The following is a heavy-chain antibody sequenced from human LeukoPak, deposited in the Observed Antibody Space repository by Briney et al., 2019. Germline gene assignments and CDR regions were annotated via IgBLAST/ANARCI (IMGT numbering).Heavy chain of an antibody. J-gene: IGHJ4*02. D-gene: IGHD3-9*01. CDR3: ARDRYFDWPHAADY. CDR2: ISSSSSYI. V-gene: IGHV3-21*01. Sequence: GGSLRLSCAASGLTFSSYSMNWVRQPPGKGLEWVSSISSSSSYIYYADSVKGRFTISRDNAKNSLYLQMNSLRAEDTAVYYCARDRYFDWPHAADYWGQGTLVTVSS. CDR1: GLTFSSYS.